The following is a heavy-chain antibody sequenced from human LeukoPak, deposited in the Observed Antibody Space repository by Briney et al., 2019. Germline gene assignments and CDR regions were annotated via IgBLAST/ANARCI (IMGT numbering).Heavy chain of an antibody. CDR3: ARVISSGYYYWFAP. CDR2: IIPIFGTA. D-gene: IGHD3-22*01. Sequence: SVKVSCKASGGTFSSYAISWVRQAPGQGLEWMGRIIPIFGTANYAQKFQGRVTITTDESTSTAYMELSSLRSEDTAVYYCARVISSGYYYWFAPWGQGTLVTVSS. J-gene: IGHJ5*02. V-gene: IGHV1-69*05. CDR1: GGTFSSYA.